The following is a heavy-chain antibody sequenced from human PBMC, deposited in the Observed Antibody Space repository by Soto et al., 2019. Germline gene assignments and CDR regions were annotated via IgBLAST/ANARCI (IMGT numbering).Heavy chain of an antibody. J-gene: IGHJ5*02. CDR3: ARAGIVATTQWGWFDP. Sequence: QVQLVESGGGVVQPGRSLRLSCAASGFTFSNYGIHWVRQAPGKGLEWVAVIWPDGNNKYYPDSVKGRFTISRDNSKNTLYLQMNSLRAEDTAVYYCARAGIVATTQWGWFDPWGQGTLVTVSS. V-gene: IGHV3-33*01. CDR1: GFTFSNYG. CDR2: IWPDGNNK. D-gene: IGHD1-26*01.